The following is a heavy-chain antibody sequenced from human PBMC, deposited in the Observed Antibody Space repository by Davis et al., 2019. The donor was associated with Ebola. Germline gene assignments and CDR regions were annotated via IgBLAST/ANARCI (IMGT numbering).Heavy chain of an antibody. V-gene: IGHV3-48*04. CDR3: ANLDYGDNSGFDY. J-gene: IGHJ4*02. CDR1: GFTFSSYS. Sequence: GGSLRLSCAASGFTFSSYSMNWVRQAPGKGLEWVSYISSSGSTIYYADSVKGRFTISRDNAKNSLYLQMNSLRAEDTAVYYCANLDYGDNSGFDYWGQGTLVTVSS. CDR2: ISSSGSTI. D-gene: IGHD4-23*01.